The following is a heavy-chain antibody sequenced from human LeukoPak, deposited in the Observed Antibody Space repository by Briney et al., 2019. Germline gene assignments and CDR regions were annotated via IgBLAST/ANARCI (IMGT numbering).Heavy chain of an antibody. V-gene: IGHV4-59*08. CDR3: ARHGTISSESYFDY. Sequence: KSSETLSLTCTVSGGSMSGFCWSWIRQSPGKGLEWIGYIHNSGRTNYNPSLKSRVTGFVDTSKNQVSLRLSSVTAADTAVYYCARHGTISSESYFDYWGQGALVTVSS. CDR1: GGSMSGFC. CDR2: IHNSGRT. J-gene: IGHJ4*02. D-gene: IGHD1-14*01.